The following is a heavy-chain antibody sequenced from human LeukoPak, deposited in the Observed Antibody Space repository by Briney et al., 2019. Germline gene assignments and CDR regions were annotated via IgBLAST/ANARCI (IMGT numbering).Heavy chain of an antibody. CDR3: AKERGYSGYALDY. CDR2: ISGSGGST. J-gene: IGHJ4*02. V-gene: IGHV3-23*01. Sequence: SGGSLRLSCAASGFTFSSYAMSWVRQAPGKGLEWVSAISGSGGSTYYADSVKGWFTISRDNSKNTLYLQMNSLRAEDTAVYYCAKERGYSGYALDYWGQGTLVTVSS. D-gene: IGHD5-12*01. CDR1: GFTFSSYA.